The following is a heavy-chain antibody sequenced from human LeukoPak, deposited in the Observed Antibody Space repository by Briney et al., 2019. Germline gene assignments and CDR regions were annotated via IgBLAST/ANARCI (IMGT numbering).Heavy chain of an antibody. V-gene: IGHV3-7*01. CDR3: ARALGYGALDP. Sequence: GGSLRLSCAASGFTFTSYWMNWVRQAPGKGLEWVALINPDGSQTNYVDSVKGRFTISRDNAENSLYLQMNSLRAEDTAVYYCARALGYGALDPWGKGTLATVSS. CDR2: INPDGSQT. D-gene: IGHD5-12*01. J-gene: IGHJ5*02. CDR1: GFTFTSYW.